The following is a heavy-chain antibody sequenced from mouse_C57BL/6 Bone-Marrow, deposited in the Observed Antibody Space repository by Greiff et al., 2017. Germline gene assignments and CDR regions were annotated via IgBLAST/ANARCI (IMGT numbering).Heavy chain of an antibody. D-gene: IGHD2-4*01. V-gene: IGHV1-64*01. CDR2: IHPNGGST. CDR3: ARDDYDRDWYVDV. Sequence: QVQLLQPGADLVKPGASVKLSCTASGYTFTSYWMHWVQQTPGHGLEWVGMIHPNGGSTNSNETFKGKATLTVDKSSSTAYLQLSSLTAEESAVYYWARDDYDRDWYVDVWGTGTTVTVSS. J-gene: IGHJ1*03. CDR1: GYTFTSYW.